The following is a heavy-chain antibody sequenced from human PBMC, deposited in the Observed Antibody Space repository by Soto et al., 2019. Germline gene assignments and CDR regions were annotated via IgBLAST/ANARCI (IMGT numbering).Heavy chain of an antibody. CDR3: ESARHSRSCAGGKGAF. V-gene: IGHV3-30*09. J-gene: IGHJ4*02. CDR2: ITYGGDTK. CDR1: GFTFSDYG. D-gene: IGHD1-26*01. Sequence: QVQLVESGGGVVQPGRSLRLSCAASGFTFSDYGMHWVRQAPGKGLEWVAVITYGGDTKYYADSVKGRFAISRDNLKNTMALQLNSMNTERKAMALRESARHSRSCAGGKGAFWGKGTLVTVSS.